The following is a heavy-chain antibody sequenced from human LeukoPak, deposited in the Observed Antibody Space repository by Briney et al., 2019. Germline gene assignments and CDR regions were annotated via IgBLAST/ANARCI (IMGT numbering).Heavy chain of an antibody. CDR1: VYTFTSYG. V-gene: IGHV1-18*01. CDR2: MSAYNGNT. D-gene: IGHD1-26*01. J-gene: IGHJ4*02. CDR3: ARVDGSYRFDY. Sequence: ASVTVSFKASVYTFTSYGISWVRQAPGQRLEWMGWMSAYNGNTNYAQKLQGRVTMTTDTSTSTAYMELRSLRSDDTAVYYCARVDGSYRFDYWGQGTLVTVSS.